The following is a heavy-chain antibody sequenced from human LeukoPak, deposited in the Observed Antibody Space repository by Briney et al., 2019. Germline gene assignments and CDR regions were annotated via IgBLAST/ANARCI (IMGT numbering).Heavy chain of an antibody. Sequence: GGSLRLSCAASGFTVSSNYMSWVRQAPGKGLEWVSVIYSGGSTYYADSVKGRFTISRDNSTNTLYLQIKSLRAEDTAVYYCASPYYYDSSGYYYWGQGTLVTVSS. CDR1: GFTVSSNY. V-gene: IGHV3-53*01. CDR2: IYSGGST. D-gene: IGHD3-22*01. CDR3: ASPYYYDSSGYYY. J-gene: IGHJ4*02.